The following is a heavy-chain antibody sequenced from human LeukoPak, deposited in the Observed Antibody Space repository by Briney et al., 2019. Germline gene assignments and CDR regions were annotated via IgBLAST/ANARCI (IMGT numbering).Heavy chain of an antibody. V-gene: IGHV3-30-3*01. Sequence: PGRSLRLSCAASGFTFSSYAMHWVRQAPGKGLEWVAVISYGVSNKYYADSVKGRFTISRDNSNNTLYLQMNSLRPEDTAVYYCARRPAQYFGSWGQGTLVTVSS. CDR2: ISYGVSNK. CDR1: GFTFSSYA. CDR3: ARRPAQYFGS. J-gene: IGHJ4*02.